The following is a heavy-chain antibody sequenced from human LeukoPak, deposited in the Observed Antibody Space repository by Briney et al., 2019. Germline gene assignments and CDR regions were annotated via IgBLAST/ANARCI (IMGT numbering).Heavy chain of an antibody. CDR2: INQSGSDK. J-gene: IGHJ4*02. CDR1: GFTFSGHW. Sequence: PLGSLRLSCAASGFTFSGHWMSWVRQAPGQGLEWVANINQSGSDKYYVDSVKGPFPISRDNANNLLYLQMNSLRGEDTAVYYCTRDRSRAEDDWGQGTLVTVSS. V-gene: IGHV3-7*01. CDR3: TRDRSRAEDD. D-gene: IGHD1-14*01.